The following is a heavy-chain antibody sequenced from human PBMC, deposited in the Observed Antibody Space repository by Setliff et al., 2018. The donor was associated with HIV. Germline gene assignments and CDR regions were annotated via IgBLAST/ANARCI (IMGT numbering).Heavy chain of an antibody. V-gene: IGHV4-34*01. D-gene: IGHD6-19*01. Sequence: SETLSLTCAVYGGSFSGYYWSWIRQPPGKGLEWIGEINHRGSTNCNPSLKSRVSISVDTSKNQFSLKLSSVTAADTAVYYCASGREAVAGALHFDYWGQGPLVTAPQ. J-gene: IGHJ4*02. CDR2: INHRGST. CDR3: ASGREAVAGALHFDY. CDR1: GGSFSGYY.